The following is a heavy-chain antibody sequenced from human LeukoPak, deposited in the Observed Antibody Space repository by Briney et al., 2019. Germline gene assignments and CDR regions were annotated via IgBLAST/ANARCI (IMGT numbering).Heavy chain of an antibody. J-gene: IGHJ4*02. Sequence: ASVKVSCKASGYTFTNYYIHWVRQAPGQGLEWVGIINPSDSTTSYARKFQGRVTMTRDTSTSTVYMELKGLKSEDTAVYHCARVRPRGVTFDYWGQGTLVTVSS. V-gene: IGHV1-46*01. CDR3: ARVRPRGVTFDY. D-gene: IGHD3-10*01. CDR1: GYTFTNYY. CDR2: INPSDSTT.